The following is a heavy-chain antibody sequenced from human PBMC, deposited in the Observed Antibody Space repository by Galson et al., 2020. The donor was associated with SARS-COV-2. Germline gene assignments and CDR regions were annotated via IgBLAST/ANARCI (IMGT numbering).Heavy chain of an antibody. CDR3: AKYMGTGGGYNNGAFDF. Sequence: LSLTCAASGFTFSRYGIHWVRQAPGKGLEWVSLISYDGSTKYYADSVKGRFSISRDNSKDTLDLQMNSLTAEDTAVYYCAKYMGTGGGYNNGAFDFWGQGTLVTVSP. CDR1: GFTFSRYG. J-gene: IGHJ4*02. D-gene: IGHD5-12*01. CDR2: ISYDGSTK. V-gene: IGHV3-30*18.